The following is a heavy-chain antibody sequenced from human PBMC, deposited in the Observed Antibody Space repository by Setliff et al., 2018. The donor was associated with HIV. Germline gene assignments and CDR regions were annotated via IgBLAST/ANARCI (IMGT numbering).Heavy chain of an antibody. D-gene: IGHD1-1*01. CDR1: GFDFKRYA. V-gene: IGHV3-23*01. J-gene: IGHJ4*02. CDR3: AASVTTQSSRYFDL. CDR2: ISGRGDNI. Sequence: PGGSLRLSCAFSGFDFKRYALTWVRQAPGKGLEWVAIISGRGDNIYYSNSVGGRFTISRDISKKSLYLQMTTLRADDAAIYYCAASVTTQSSRYFDLWGQGTLVTVSS.